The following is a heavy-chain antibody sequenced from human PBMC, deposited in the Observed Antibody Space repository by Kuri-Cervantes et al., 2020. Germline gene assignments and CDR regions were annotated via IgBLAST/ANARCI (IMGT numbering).Heavy chain of an antibody. Sequence: GGSLRLSCAASGFTFSSYAMHWVRQAPGKGLEWVAVISYDGSNKYYADFVKGRFTISRDNSKNTLYLQVNSLRAEDTAVYYCASPNYDFWSGFNYYFDYWGQGTLVTVSS. CDR1: GFTFSSYA. J-gene: IGHJ4*02. V-gene: IGHV3-30*01. D-gene: IGHD3-3*01. CDR3: ASPNYDFWSGFNYYFDY. CDR2: ISYDGSNK.